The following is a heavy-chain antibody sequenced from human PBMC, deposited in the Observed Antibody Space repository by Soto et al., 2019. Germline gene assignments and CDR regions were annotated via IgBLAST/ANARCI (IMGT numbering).Heavy chain of an antibody. D-gene: IGHD2-2*01. Sequence: ASVKVSCKASGYTFTGYYMHWVRQAPGQGLEWMGWINPNSGGTNYAQKFQGWVTMTRDTSISTAYMELSRLRSDDTAVYYCARGTTNYCSSTSCSNDAFDIWGQGTMVTVSS. J-gene: IGHJ3*02. V-gene: IGHV1-2*04. CDR3: ARGTTNYCSSTSCSNDAFDI. CDR1: GYTFTGYY. CDR2: INPNSGGT.